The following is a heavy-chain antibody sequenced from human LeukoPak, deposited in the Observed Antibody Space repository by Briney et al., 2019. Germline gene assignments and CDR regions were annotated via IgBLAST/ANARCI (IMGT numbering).Heavy chain of an antibody. CDR1: GGSFSGYY. CDR3: AREGRGSHSGY. CDR2: INHSGST. D-gene: IGHD3-16*01. V-gene: IGHV4-34*01. Sequence: SETLSLTCAVYGGSFSGYYWSWIRQPPGKGLEWIGEINHSGSTNYNPSLKSRVTMSVDPSKNQFSLRLSSVTAADTAVYYCAREGRGSHSGYWGQGTLVTVSS. J-gene: IGHJ4*02.